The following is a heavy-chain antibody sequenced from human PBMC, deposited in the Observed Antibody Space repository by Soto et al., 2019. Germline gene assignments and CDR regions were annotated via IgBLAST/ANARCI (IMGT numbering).Heavy chain of an antibody. CDR3: AKGDRPSSSSPYYYYGMDV. J-gene: IGHJ6*02. Sequence: GGSLRLSCAASGFTFSSYAMHWVRQAPGKGLEWVAVISYDGSNKYYADSVKGRFTISRDNSKNTLYLQMNSLRAEDTAVYYCAKGDRPSSSSPYYYYGMDVWGQGTTVTVSS. V-gene: IGHV3-30-3*01. CDR2: ISYDGSNK. D-gene: IGHD6-6*01. CDR1: GFTFSSYA.